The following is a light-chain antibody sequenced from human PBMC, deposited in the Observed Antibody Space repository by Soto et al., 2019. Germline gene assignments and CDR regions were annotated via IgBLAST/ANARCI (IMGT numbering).Light chain of an antibody. CDR3: QPYHNWPA. V-gene: IGKV3-15*01. CDR1: QSVFSS. J-gene: IGKJ1*01. Sequence: EIVMTQSPATLSVSPGERATLSCRASQSVFSSLAWYQQKPGQAPRLLIYGAATRATGIPARFSGSGSGTEFTLTISSLQSEDFAVYFCQPYHNWPAFGQGTKVDI. CDR2: GAA.